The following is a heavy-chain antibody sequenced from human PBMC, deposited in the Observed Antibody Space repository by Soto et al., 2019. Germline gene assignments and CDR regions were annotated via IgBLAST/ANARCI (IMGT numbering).Heavy chain of an antibody. J-gene: IGHJ5*02. CDR2: IYYSGST. Sequence: SETLSLTRTVSGCSLSRGGYYWGWVRQHPGKGLEWIGYIYYSGSTYYNPSLKSRVTISVDTSKNQFSLKLSSVTAADTAVYYCARDLHNQGKPFDPWGQGTLVTVS. V-gene: IGHV4-31*03. CDR3: ARDLHNQGKPFDP. CDR1: GCSLSRGGYY. D-gene: IGHD1-20*01.